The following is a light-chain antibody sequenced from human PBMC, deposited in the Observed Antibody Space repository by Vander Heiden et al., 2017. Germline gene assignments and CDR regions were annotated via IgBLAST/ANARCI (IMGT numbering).Light chain of an antibody. CDR3: QQYRT. Sequence: DIQMTQSPSSLSASVGDRVTITCQASQDISNYLNWYQQKPGKAPKLLIYDASELETGVPSRFSGSGSGTDFTFTISSLQPEDIATYYCQQYRTFGQGTKLEIK. V-gene: IGKV1-33*01. CDR1: QDISNY. CDR2: DAS. J-gene: IGKJ2*01.